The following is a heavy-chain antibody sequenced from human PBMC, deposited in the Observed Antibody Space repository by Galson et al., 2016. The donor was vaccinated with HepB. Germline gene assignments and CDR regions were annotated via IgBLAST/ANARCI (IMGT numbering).Heavy chain of an antibody. CDR1: GLTVSSNY. J-gene: IGHJ5*02. V-gene: IGHV3-53*01. CDR2: IYSGGGT. Sequence: SLRLSCAASGLTVSSNYMSWVRQAPGKGLAWVSVIYSGGGTYYADSVQGRFTISRDNSKNTVFLEMNSLRAEDTAVYYCGTESYLKGHSIVVAAPSQTWGRGTLVTVSS. CDR3: GTESYLKGHSIVVAAPSQT. D-gene: IGHD2-15*01.